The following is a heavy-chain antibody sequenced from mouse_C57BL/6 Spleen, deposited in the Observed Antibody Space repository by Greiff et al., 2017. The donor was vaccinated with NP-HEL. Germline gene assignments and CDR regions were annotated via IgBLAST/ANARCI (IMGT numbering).Heavy chain of an antibody. J-gene: IGHJ1*03. D-gene: IGHD2-2*01. Sequence: EVQLVESGGGLVKPGGSLKLSCAASGFTFSSYTMSWVRQTPEKRLEWVATISGGGGNTYYPDSVKGRFTISRDNAKNTLYLQMSSLRSEDTALYYCAREGYDDGWYFDVWGTGTTVTVSS. CDR3: AREGYDDGWYFDV. CDR1: GFTFSSYT. V-gene: IGHV5-9*01. CDR2: ISGGGGNT.